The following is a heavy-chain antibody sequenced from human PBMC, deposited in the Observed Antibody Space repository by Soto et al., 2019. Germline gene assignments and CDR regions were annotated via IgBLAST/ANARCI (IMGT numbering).Heavy chain of an antibody. Sequence: PGGSLRLSCSASGFTFSSYSMNWVRQAPGKGLEWVSSISSSSSYIYYADSVKGRFTISRDNSKNTLYLQMNSLRAEDTAVYYCAKAGITGTYYYYGMDVWGQGTTVTVSS. CDR3: AKAGITGTYYYYGMDV. CDR1: GFTFSSYS. J-gene: IGHJ6*02. V-gene: IGHV3-21*04. CDR2: ISSSSSYI. D-gene: IGHD1-20*01.